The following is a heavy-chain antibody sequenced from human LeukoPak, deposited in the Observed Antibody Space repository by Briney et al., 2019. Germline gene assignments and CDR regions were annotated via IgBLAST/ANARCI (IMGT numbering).Heavy chain of an antibody. J-gene: IGHJ4*02. CDR3: AGGLRKASFEY. Sequence: PGGSLRLSCAAFGFTVSSYAMHWVRQAPGKGREWVAVISYDGSNRYYGDSVKGRFTISRDNSKNTLYLQMNSLRHEDTAVYYCAGGLRKASFEYWGQGTLVTVSS. D-gene: IGHD3-16*01. CDR2: ISYDGSNR. V-gene: IGHV3-30-3*01. CDR1: GFTVSSYA.